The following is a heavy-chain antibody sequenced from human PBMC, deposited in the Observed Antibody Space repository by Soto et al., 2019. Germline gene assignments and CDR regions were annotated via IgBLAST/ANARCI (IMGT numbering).Heavy chain of an antibody. D-gene: IGHD6-19*01. Sequence: EVQLLESGGGLVQPGGSLRLSCAASGFTFTNYAMTWVRQAPGRGLEWVSTIIATGGTFYGDTVKGRFTISRDNSRSTLYLQLNSLRAADAAIYYCARTDKFTSQSSGWANRFDCWGLGTLVTVSS. V-gene: IGHV3-23*01. CDR2: IIATGGT. CDR1: GFTFTNYA. J-gene: IGHJ4*02. CDR3: ARTDKFTSQSSGWANRFDC.